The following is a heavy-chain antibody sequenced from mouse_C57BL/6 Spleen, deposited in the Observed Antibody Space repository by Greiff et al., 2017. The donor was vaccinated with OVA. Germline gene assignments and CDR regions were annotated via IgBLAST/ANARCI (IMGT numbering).Heavy chain of an antibody. D-gene: IGHD2-4*01. Sequence: EVQLQESGPELVKPGASVKIPCKASGYTFTDYNMDWVKQSHGKSLEWIGDINPNNGGTIYNQKFKGKATLTVDKSSSTAYMELRSLTSEDTAVYYCARNYDYDASYYFDYWGQGTTLTVSS. J-gene: IGHJ2*01. V-gene: IGHV1-18*01. CDR3: ARNYDYDASYYFDY. CDR2: INPNNGGT. CDR1: GYTFTDYN.